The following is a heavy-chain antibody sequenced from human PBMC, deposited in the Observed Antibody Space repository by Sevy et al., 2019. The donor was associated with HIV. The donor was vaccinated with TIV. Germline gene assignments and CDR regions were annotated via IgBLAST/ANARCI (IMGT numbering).Heavy chain of an antibody. J-gene: IGHJ4*01. D-gene: IGHD3-16*01. Sequence: SETLSLTCSVSRGSITSSSYYWGWVRQPPGKGLEWIGTVYYSGTTYYNPSLKSRVTISVDTSNNNFSLRLNSVTAADSAVYYWATHQDLGGGAASDYWGQGALVTVSS. CDR1: RGSITSSSYY. CDR2: VYYSGTT. V-gene: IGHV4-39*01. CDR3: ATHQDLGGGAASDY.